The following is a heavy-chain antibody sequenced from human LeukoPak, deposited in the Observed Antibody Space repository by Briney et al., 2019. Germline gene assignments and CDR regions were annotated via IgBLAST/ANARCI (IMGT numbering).Heavy chain of an antibody. CDR3: ARHAGTAAAGYQRAFDI. J-gene: IGHJ3*02. Sequence: GGSLRLSCAASGFTFSSCAMHWVRQAPGKGLEWVAVISYHGSNDGSNTYYADSVKGRFTISRDNSKNTLYLQMNSLRAEDTAVYYCARHAGTAAAGYQRAFDIWGQGTMVTVSS. V-gene: IGHV3-30-3*01. CDR1: GFTFSSCA. CDR2: ISYHGSNDGSNT. D-gene: IGHD6-13*01.